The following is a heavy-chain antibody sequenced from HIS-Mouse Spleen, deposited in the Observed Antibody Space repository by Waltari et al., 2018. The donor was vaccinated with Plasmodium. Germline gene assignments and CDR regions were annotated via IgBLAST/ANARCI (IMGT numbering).Heavy chain of an antibody. CDR3: ARGQLGIDALDI. CDR2: IKHSGST. J-gene: IGHJ3*02. D-gene: IGHD7-27*01. V-gene: IGHV4-34*01. CDR1: GGSFSGYY. Sequence: QVQLQQWGAGLLKPSETLSLTCAVYGGSFSGYYWSWIRQPPGKGLVWIGEIKHSGSTNYNPALKSRVTRSVDPSKNQFSLKLSSGTAADTAVYYCARGQLGIDALDIWGQGTMVTVSS.